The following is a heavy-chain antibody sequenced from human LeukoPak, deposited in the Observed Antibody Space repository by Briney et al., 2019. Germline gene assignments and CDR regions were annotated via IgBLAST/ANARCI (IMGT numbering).Heavy chain of an antibody. CDR1: GFTFSSYN. CDR2: ISSSSNYI. J-gene: IGHJ5*02. D-gene: IGHD2/OR15-2a*01. CDR3: ARGKTSQNIVTRKTYNWFDP. Sequence: GGSLRLSCAASGFTFSSYNMNWVRQAPGKGLEWVSSISSSSNYIYYVDSVKGRFTISRDNAKNSLYLQMKSLRAEDTAVYYCARGKTSQNIVTRKTYNWFDPWGQGTLVTVSS. V-gene: IGHV3-21*01.